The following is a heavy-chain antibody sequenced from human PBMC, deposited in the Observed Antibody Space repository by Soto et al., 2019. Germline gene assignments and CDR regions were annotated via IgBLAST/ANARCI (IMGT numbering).Heavy chain of an antibody. Sequence: TGGSLRLSCAASGFTFSSYAMSWVRQAPGKGLEWVSAISGSGGSTYYADSVKGRFTISRDNSKNTLYLQMNSLRAEDTAVYYCAKDASRAYDFWSGYNYYYYMDVWGKGTTVTVSS. V-gene: IGHV3-23*01. CDR1: GFTFSSYA. D-gene: IGHD3-3*01. J-gene: IGHJ6*03. CDR3: AKDASRAYDFWSGYNYYYYMDV. CDR2: ISGSGGST.